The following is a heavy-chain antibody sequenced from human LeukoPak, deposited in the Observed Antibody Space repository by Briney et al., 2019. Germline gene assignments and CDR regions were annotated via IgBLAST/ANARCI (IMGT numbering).Heavy chain of an antibody. D-gene: IGHD6-19*01. Sequence: PSETLSLTCAVYGGSFSGYYWSWIRQPPGKGLEWIGEINHSGSTNYNPSLRSRVTISADTSKNQFSLRLRSLTAADTAIYYCAPVVAGRRFDHWGQGTMVTVSS. J-gene: IGHJ4*02. CDR3: APVVAGRRFDH. CDR1: GGSFSGYY. CDR2: INHSGST. V-gene: IGHV4-34*01.